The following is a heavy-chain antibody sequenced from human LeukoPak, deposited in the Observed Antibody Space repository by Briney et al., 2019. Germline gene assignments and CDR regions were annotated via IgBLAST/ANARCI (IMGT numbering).Heavy chain of an antibody. Sequence: ASVKVSCKASGGTFSSYAISWVRQAPGQGLEWMGGIIPIFGTANYAQKFQGRVTITADESTSTAYMELSSLRSEDTAVYYCAREVCSSTSCLLLSAFDIWGQGTMVTVSS. J-gene: IGHJ3*02. V-gene: IGHV1-69*13. CDR2: IIPIFGTA. D-gene: IGHD2-2*01. CDR1: GGTFSSYA. CDR3: AREVCSSTSCLLLSAFDI.